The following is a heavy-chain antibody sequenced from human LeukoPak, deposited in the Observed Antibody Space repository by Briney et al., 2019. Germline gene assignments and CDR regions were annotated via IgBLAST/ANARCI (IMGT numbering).Heavy chain of an antibody. D-gene: IGHD1-26*01. J-gene: IGHJ4*02. CDR3: ARDLGATTMY. CDR2: INPAGTET. Sequence: GGSLRLSCAASGFSFSAYWMTWVRQAPGTGLEWVANINPAGTETYYVDPVKGRFTISRDNAKNLLYLQMNSLRAEDTAVYYCARDLGATTMYWGQGTLVTVSS. V-gene: IGHV3-7*01. CDR1: GFSFSAYW.